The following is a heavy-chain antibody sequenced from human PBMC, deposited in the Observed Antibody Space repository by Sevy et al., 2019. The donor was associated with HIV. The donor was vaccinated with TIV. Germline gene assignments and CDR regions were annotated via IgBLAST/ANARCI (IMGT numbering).Heavy chain of an antibody. V-gene: IGHV3-9*01. CDR3: TKASGTGWNQRSSFLET. CDR2: VDWNNNDV. J-gene: IGHJ5*02. Sequence: GGSLRLSCRVSGFRFGSFAMHWVRQVPGKGLQWVSGVDWNNNDVGYADPVRGRFTMSRDNAKNSLYLDMLRLRIEDTAVYYCTKASGTGWNQRSSFLETWGPGTLVTVSS. D-gene: IGHD6-6*01. CDR1: GFRFGSFA.